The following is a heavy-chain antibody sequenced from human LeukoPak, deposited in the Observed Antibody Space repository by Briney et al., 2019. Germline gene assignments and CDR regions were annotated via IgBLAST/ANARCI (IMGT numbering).Heavy chain of an antibody. CDR3: ARTRGTHISMAYLDS. V-gene: IGHV3-30*02. J-gene: IGHJ4*02. Sequence: GGSLRLSCEASGFSFTNYGMHWVRRAPGKGLEWVSFTRYDGSTEYYAESVKGRFTISRDNSRNTLFLQMNSLRSDDTAVYYCARTRGTHISMAYLDSWGQGTLVTVSS. CDR2: TRYDGSTE. D-gene: IGHD2/OR15-2a*01. CDR1: GFSFTNYG.